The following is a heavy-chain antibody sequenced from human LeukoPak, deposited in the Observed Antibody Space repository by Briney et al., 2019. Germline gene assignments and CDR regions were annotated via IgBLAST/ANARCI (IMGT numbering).Heavy chain of an antibody. CDR2: IKQDGSEK. Sequence: GGSLRLSCAASGFTFSSYWMSWVRQAPGKGLEWVASIKQDGSEKYYVDSVKGRFTISRDNAKNSLYLQMNSLRAEDTAVYYCASYYGSGSNFDYWGQGTLVTVSS. V-gene: IGHV3-7*01. J-gene: IGHJ4*02. CDR3: ASYYGSGSNFDY. D-gene: IGHD3-10*01. CDR1: GFTFSSYW.